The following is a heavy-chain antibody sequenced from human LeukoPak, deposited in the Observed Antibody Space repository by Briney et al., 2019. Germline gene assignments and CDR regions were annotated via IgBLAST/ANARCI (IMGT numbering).Heavy chain of an antibody. D-gene: IGHD6-19*01. CDR1: GFTFSSYG. J-gene: IGHJ4*02. CDR2: IWYDGSNK. Sequence: GGSLRLSCAASGFTFSSYGMHWVRQAPGKGLEWVAVIWYDGSNKYYADSVKGRFTISRDNSKNTLYLQMNSLRAEDTAVYYCAKTLDGSSGWYQNEYYFDYWGQGTLVTVSS. CDR3: AKTLDGSSGWYQNEYYFDY. V-gene: IGHV3-33*06.